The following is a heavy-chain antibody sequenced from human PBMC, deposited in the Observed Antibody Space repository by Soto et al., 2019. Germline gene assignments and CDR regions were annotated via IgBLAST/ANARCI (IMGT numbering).Heavy chain of an antibody. CDR1: GGSISSYY. J-gene: IGHJ5*02. D-gene: IGHD3-10*01. V-gene: IGHV4-59*01. CDR3: ARYGLYYGSGSRDSSGPTKFDP. CDR2: IYYSGST. Sequence: SETLSLTCTVAGGSISSYYWSWIRQPPGKGLEWIGYIYYSGSTNYNPSLKSRVTISVDTSKNQLSLKLSSVTAADTAVYYCARYGLYYGSGSRDSSGPTKFDPWGQGTLVTVSS.